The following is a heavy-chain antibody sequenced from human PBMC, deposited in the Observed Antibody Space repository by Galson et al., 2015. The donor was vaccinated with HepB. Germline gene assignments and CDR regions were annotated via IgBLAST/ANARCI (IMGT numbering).Heavy chain of an antibody. J-gene: IGHJ6*03. V-gene: IGHV1-8*01. CDR1: GYTFTSYD. Sequence: SVKVSCKASGYTFTSYDINWVRQATGQGLEWMGWMNPNSGNTGYAQKFQGRVTMTRNTSISTAYMELSSLRSEDTAVYYCARGPSQIKYYDILTGYQYYYYYYMDVWGKGTTVTVSS. CDR2: MNPNSGNT. CDR3: ARGPSQIKYYDILTGYQYYYYYYMDV. D-gene: IGHD3-9*01.